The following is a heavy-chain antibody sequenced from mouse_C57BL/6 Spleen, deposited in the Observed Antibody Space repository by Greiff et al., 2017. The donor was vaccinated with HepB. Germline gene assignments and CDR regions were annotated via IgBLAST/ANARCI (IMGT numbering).Heavy chain of an antibody. CDR3: ARRGVTTTGDWYFDV. CDR2: IHPNSGST. Sequence: QVQLQQPGAELVKPGASVKLSCKASGYTFTSYWMHWVKQRPGQGLEWIGMIHPNSGSTNYNEKFKSKATLTVDKSSSTAYMQLSSLTSEDSAVYYCARRGVTTTGDWYFDVWGTGTTVTVSS. CDR1: GYTFTSYW. J-gene: IGHJ1*03. V-gene: IGHV1-64*01. D-gene: IGHD2-2*01.